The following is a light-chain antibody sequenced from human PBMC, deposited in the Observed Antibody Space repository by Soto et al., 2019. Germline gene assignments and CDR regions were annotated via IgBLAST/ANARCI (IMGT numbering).Light chain of an antibody. J-gene: IGKJ1*01. V-gene: IGKV4-1*01. CDR2: WAF. Sequence: DIVMTQSPDSLAVSLGERATINCKSSQSVLYSSNNKNYLAWYQQKPRQPPKLLIYWAFTRESAVPDRFSGSGSGTDFTLTISSLQAEDVAVYYCQKYCSTPRTFGQGTKVEIK. CDR1: QSVLYSSNNKNY. CDR3: QKYCSTPRT.